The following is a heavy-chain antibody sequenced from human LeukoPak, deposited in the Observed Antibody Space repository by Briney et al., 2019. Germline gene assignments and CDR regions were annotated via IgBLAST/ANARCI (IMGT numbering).Heavy chain of an antibody. V-gene: IGHV4-34*01. J-gene: IGHJ4*02. CDR2: INHSGST. Sequence: SETLSLTCAVYGGSFSGYYWSWIRQPPGKGLEWIGEINHSGSTNYNPSLKSRVTISVDTSKNQFSLKLSSVTAADTAVYYCARGGFVRYSSFDYWGQGTLVTVSS. D-gene: IGHD6-13*01. CDR3: ARGGFVRYSSFDY. CDR1: GGSFSGYY.